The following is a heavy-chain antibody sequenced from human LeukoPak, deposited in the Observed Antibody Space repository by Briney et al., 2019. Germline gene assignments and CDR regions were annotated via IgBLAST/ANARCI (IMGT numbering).Heavy chain of an antibody. CDR2: ISYDGSNK. J-gene: IGHJ6*02. CDR1: GFTFSSFG. D-gene: IGHD4-17*01. V-gene: IGHV3-30*18. CDR3: SKTTVTVYYYYGMDV. Sequence: GGSLRLSCAASGFTFSSFGMHWVRQAPGKGLEWVAIISYDGSNKYYADSVEGRFTISRDSSKNTLYLQMNSLRAEDTAVYYCSKTTVTVYYYYGMDVWGQGTTVTVSS.